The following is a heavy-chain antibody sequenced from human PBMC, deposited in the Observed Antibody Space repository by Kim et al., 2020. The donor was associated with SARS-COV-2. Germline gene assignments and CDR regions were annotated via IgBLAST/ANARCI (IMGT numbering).Heavy chain of an antibody. CDR2: ITNKAGSGTS. Sequence: GGSLRLSCTASGFTFSNTGMRWVRQAPGKGLEWVARITNKAGSGTSEYSAPVRSTITSSSANTKITLYLNSQSAKSKATAYCSCAIAIGTTVPWG. V-gene: IGHV3-15*01. CDR1: GFTFSNTG. CDR3: AIAIGTTVP. J-gene: IGHJ5*02. D-gene: IGHD1-7*01.